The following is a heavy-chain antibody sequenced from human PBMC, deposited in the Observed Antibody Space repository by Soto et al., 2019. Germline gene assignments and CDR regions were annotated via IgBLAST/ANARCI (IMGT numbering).Heavy chain of an antibody. CDR1: GYTFTSYG. V-gene: IGHV1-18*01. Sequence: QVQLVQSGAEVKKPGASVKVSCKASGYTFTSYGISWVRQAPGQGLEWMGWISAYNGNTNYAQKLQGRVTMTTDTSTSTAYMELRSLRSDDTTVYYCARETWWQLPYYYYGMDVWGQGTTVTVSS. CDR3: ARETWWQLPYYYYGMDV. J-gene: IGHJ6*02. CDR2: ISAYNGNT. D-gene: IGHD2-15*01.